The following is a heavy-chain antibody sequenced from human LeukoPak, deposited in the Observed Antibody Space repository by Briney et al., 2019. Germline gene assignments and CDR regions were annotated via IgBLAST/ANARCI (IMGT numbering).Heavy chain of an antibody. V-gene: IGHV1-46*01. J-gene: IGHJ4*02. CDR3: AREALLWFGEFTGRFDY. Sequence: ASVKVSCKASGYTFTGYYMHWVRQAPGQGLEWMGIINPSGGSTSYAQKFQGRVTMTRDTSTSTVYMELSSLRSEDTAVYYCAREALLWFGEFTGRFDYWGQGTLVTVSS. D-gene: IGHD3-10*01. CDR1: GYTFTGYY. CDR2: INPSGGST.